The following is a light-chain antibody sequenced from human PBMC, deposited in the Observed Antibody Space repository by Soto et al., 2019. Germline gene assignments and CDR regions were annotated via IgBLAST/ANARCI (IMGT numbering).Light chain of an antibody. Sequence: EIVITQSPATLSVSPGERATLSCRASQSIGSSLAWYQVEPGQAPRLLIYAASTRVAGIPDRFSGSGSGTEFTLTISSLQSEDFRVYFCQQYDQWWTFGQGTKVEVK. V-gene: IGKV3-15*01. CDR2: AAS. CDR1: QSIGSS. CDR3: QQYDQWWT. J-gene: IGKJ1*01.